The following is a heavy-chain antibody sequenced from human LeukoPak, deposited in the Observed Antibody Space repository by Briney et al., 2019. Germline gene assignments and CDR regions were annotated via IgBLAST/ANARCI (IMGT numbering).Heavy chain of an antibody. Sequence: GGSLRLSCAASGFTFSSYAMSWVRQAPGKGLEWVSAISGSGGGTYYADSVKGRFTISRDNSKNTLYLQMNSLRAEDTAVYYCAKDTGYYYGSGSYFDYWGQGTLVTVSS. V-gene: IGHV3-23*01. CDR2: ISGSGGGT. D-gene: IGHD3-10*01. CDR1: GFTFSSYA. CDR3: AKDTGYYYGSGSYFDY. J-gene: IGHJ4*02.